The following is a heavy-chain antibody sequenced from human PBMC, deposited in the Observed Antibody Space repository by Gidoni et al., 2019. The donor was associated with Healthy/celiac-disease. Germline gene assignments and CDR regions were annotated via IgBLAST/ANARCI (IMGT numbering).Heavy chain of an antibody. D-gene: IGHD3-22*01. Sequence: EVQLVESGGGLVKPGGSLRTSCAATGLTFSSYSINWSLTAPVKGLEWVSSISSSSSYIYYADSVKGRFTISRDNAKNSLYLQMNSLRAEDTAVYYCASYSYYYDSSGYYYASGFDIWGQGTMVTVSS. CDR3: ASYSYYYDSSGYYYASGFDI. CDR2: ISSSSSYI. V-gene: IGHV3-21*01. CDR1: GLTFSSYS. J-gene: IGHJ3*02.